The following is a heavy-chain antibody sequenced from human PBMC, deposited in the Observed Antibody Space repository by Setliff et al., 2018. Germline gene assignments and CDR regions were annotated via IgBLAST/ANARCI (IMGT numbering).Heavy chain of an antibody. CDR2: MNARGLT. D-gene: IGHD3-22*01. CDR3: AREDYDSSGYYMDY. V-gene: IGHV4-4*07. J-gene: IGHJ4*02. Sequence: SETLSLTCNVSGASISAYYWSWFRQPPGKGLEWIGGMNARGLTEYSPPLKSRVAMSLDTSKNTASLTLTSVTAGDTAAYFCAREDYDSSGYYMDYWGQGTLVTVSS. CDR1: GASISAYY.